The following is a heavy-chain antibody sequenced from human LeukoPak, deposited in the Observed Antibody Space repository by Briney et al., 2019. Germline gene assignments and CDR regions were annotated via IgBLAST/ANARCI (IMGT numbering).Heavy chain of an antibody. V-gene: IGHV4-61*02. CDR2: IYTSGST. D-gene: IGHD6-6*01. Sequence: SETLSLTCTVSGGPISSGSYYWSWIRQPAGKGLEWIGRIYTSGSTNYNPSLKSRVTISVDTSKNQFSLKLSSVTAADTAVYYCARDSSSSGYFQHWGQGTLVTVSS. CDR3: ARDSSSSGYFQH. CDR1: GGPISSGSYY. J-gene: IGHJ1*01.